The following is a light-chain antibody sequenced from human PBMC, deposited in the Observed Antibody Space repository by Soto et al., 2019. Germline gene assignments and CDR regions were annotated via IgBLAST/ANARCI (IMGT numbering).Light chain of an antibody. CDR3: GSITRSSTSV. Sequence: QSVLTQPASVSGSPGQSIAISCTGSSSDVGIYNYVSWYQQHPGKVPKLIIYEVSNRPSGVSNRFSGSKSGNTASLTISGLQAEDEADYYCGSITRSSTSVFGTGTKLTVL. J-gene: IGLJ1*01. V-gene: IGLV2-14*01. CDR2: EVS. CDR1: SSDVGIYNY.